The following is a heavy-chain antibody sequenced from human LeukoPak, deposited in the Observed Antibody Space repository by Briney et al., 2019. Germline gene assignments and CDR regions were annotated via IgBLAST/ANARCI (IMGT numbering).Heavy chain of an antibody. CDR3: AAYDSSGYASKYFQH. V-gene: IGHV3-33*03. CDR1: GFRFKNYG. D-gene: IGHD3-22*01. CDR2: IWYDGSNK. J-gene: IGHJ1*01. Sequence: QPGGSLRLSCAASGFRFKNYGMHWVRQAPGKGLEWVAVIWYDGSNKYYADSVKGRSTISRDNAKNTLYLQINSLRVEDTAVYYCAAYDSSGYASKYFQHWGQGTLVTVSS.